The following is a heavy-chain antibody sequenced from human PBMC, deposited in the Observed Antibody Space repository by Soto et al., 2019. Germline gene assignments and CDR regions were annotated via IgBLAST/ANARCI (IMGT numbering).Heavy chain of an antibody. CDR1: GFTFGDYA. CDR2: IRSKAYGGTT. CDR3: TRDSSYYDILTGYVIWLHFDY. Sequence: GGSLRLSCTASGFTFGDYAMSWFRQAPGKGLEGVGFIRSKAYGGTTEYAGSVKGRFTISRDDSKSIAYLQMNSLKTDDTAVYYCTRDSSYYDILTGYVIWLHFDYWGQGTLVTVSS. J-gene: IGHJ4*02. V-gene: IGHV3-49*03. D-gene: IGHD3-9*01.